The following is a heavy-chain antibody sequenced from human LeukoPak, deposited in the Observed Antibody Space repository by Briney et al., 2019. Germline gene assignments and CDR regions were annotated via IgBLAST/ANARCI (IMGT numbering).Heavy chain of an antibody. V-gene: IGHV3-23*01. J-gene: IGHJ6*03. D-gene: IGHD4-23*01. CDR3: ARDSLRWNYMDV. CDR1: GFTFDNYR. Sequence: GGSLRLSCAAPGFTFDNYRMSWVRQAPGKGLGWVSTVNADGGNTYYADSVKGRFTISRDNAKNSLYLQMNSLRAEDTAVYYCARDSLRWNYMDVWGKGTTVTVSS. CDR2: VNADGGNT.